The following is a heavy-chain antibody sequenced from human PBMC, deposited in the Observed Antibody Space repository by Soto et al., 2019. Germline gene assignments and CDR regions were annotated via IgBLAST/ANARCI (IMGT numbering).Heavy chain of an antibody. CDR2: VYYSGGS. J-gene: IGHJ4*02. CDR1: NYSISSGYY. D-gene: IGHD6-13*01. CDR3: HSSRWYSAIGY. Sequence: NPSETLSLTCAVSNYSISSGYYWGWIRQPPGKGLEWIGSVYYSGGSYYNPSLKSRVTISLDTSKNQFSLRLSSVNAADTAVYYCHSSRWYSAIGYWGQGALVTVS. V-gene: IGHV4-38-2*01.